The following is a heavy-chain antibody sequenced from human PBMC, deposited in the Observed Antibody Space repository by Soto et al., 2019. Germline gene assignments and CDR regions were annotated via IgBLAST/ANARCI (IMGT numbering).Heavy chain of an antibody. CDR2: INAYNGNT. CDR3: ARDWFGVDY. D-gene: IGHD3-16*01. Sequence: QVQLVQSGAEVKKPGASVKVSCKASGYTFTSYGISWVRQAPGQGLEWMGWINAYNGNTNYAQNFQGRVTMTTDTFTSTAYMELRSVRSDDTAVYYCARDWFGVDYWGQGTLVTVSS. CDR1: GYTFTSYG. J-gene: IGHJ4*02. V-gene: IGHV1-18*01.